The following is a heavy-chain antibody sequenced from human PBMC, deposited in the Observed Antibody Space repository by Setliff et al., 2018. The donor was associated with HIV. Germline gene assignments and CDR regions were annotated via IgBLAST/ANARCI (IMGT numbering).Heavy chain of an antibody. J-gene: IGHJ3*02. CDR2: IDHRGST. D-gene: IGHD1-1*01. V-gene: IGHV4-34*01. CDR1: DGSFSGYY. Sequence: KPSETLSLTCAVYDGSFSGYYWSWIRQPPGKGLEWIGEIDHRGSTNYNLTLKSRVTISVDTSKKQFSLRLSCVTAADTAVYFCARALANWVGRRAFDIWGQGTMVTVSS. CDR3: ARALANWVGRRAFDI.